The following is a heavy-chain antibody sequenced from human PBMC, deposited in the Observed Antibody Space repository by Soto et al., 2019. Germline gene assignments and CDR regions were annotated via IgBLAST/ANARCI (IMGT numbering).Heavy chain of an antibody. CDR3: ARPPQAGWAFDV. CDR1: GYSFTSYW. J-gene: IGHJ3*01. Sequence: PGESLKISCKGSGYSFTSYWIGWVRQMPGKGLEWMGIIYPGDSDTRYSPSFQGQVTISADKSISTAYLQWSSLTPEDTAVYFCARPPQAGWAFDVWGQGTMVTVSS. V-gene: IGHV5-51*01. CDR2: IYPGDSDT.